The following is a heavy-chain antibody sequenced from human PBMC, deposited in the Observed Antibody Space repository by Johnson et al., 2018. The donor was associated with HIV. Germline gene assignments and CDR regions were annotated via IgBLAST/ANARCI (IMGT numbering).Heavy chain of an antibody. CDR3: ARMLVGSYFDYHYAFDI. Sequence: QVQLVESGGGLVQPGGSLRLSCAASAFTFSSYGMHWVRQAPGKGLEWVAVISYDGSNKYYADSVKGRFTISRDNSKNTLYLQMNSRRAEDTAVYYCARMLVGSYFDYHYAFDIWGQGTMVTVSS. J-gene: IGHJ3*02. V-gene: IGHV3-30*19. CDR2: ISYDGSNK. CDR1: AFTFSSYG. D-gene: IGHD1-26*01.